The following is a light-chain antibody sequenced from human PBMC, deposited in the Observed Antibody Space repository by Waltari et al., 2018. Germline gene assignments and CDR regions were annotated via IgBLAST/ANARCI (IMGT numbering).Light chain of an antibody. J-gene: IGLJ1*01. CDR1: SSDVGSHDF. CDR2: EVS. CDR3: SSYGGINNSPYV. V-gene: IGLV2-8*01. Sequence: QSALTQPPSASGFPGQSVTISCTGTSSDVGSHDFVSWYQQCPGKAPKLIIWEVSRRPSGVPDRFSGSKSGNTASLTVSGLQAEDEADYYCSSYGGINNSPYVFGTGTKVTV.